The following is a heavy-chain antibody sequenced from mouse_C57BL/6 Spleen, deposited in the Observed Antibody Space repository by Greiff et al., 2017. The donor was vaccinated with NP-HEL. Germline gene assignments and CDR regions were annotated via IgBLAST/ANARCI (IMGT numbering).Heavy chain of an antibody. Sequence: EVHLVESGGGLVQPGGSMTLSCVASGFTFSNYWMNWVRQSPEKGLEWVAQIRLKSDNYATHYAESVKGRFTISRDDSKSSVYLQMNNLRAEDTGIYYCTTIYYDYEAMDYWGQGTSVTVSS. D-gene: IGHD2-1*01. CDR2: IRLKSDNYAT. J-gene: IGHJ4*01. CDR1: GFTFSNYW. CDR3: TTIYYDYEAMDY. V-gene: IGHV6-3*01.